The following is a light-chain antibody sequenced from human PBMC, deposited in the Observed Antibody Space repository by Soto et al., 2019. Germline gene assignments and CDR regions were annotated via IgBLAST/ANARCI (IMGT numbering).Light chain of an antibody. CDR3: QQCNDWPLT. Sequence: DIQMVQSPSTLSASVGDRVTITCRASQNIRSWLAWYQQKPGKAPRLLIYNASSLESGVPARFSGSGSGTEFTLTINSLQSEDFAVYYCQQCNDWPLTFGGGTKVDIK. CDR2: NAS. J-gene: IGKJ4*01. CDR1: QNIRSW. V-gene: IGKV1-5*03.